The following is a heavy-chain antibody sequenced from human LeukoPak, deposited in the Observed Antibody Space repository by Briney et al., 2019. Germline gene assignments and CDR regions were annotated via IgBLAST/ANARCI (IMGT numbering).Heavy chain of an antibody. CDR1: GFTFSSYW. V-gene: IGHV3-7*01. CDR3: ARGISSSCFDP. Sequence: GGSLRLSCAASGFTFSSYWMNWVRQAPGKGLEWVANIKQDGSEKYYVDSVKGRFTISRDNAKSSLYLQMNSLRVEDTAVYYCARGISSSCFDPWGQGTLVTASS. D-gene: IGHD2-2*01. CDR2: IKQDGSEK. J-gene: IGHJ5*02.